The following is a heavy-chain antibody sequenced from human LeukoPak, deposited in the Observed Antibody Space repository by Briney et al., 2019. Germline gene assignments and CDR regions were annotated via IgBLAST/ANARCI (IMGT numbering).Heavy chain of an antibody. V-gene: IGHV4-4*02. D-gene: IGHD3-10*01. CDR3: AREVRFSMVRGEIDC. J-gene: IGHJ4*02. Sequence: SGTLSLTCAVSGGSIGSSNWWSWVRQPPGKGLEWIGEIYYSGNTNYNPSLKSRVTISIDKSKNQFSLKLSSVTAADTAVYYCAREVRFSMVRGEIDCWGQGTLVTVSS. CDR2: IYYSGNT. CDR1: GGSIGSSNW.